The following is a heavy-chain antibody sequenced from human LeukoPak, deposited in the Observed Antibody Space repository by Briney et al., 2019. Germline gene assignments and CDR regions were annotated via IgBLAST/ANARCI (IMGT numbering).Heavy chain of an antibody. CDR3: ARDNTVTTSWYFDL. D-gene: IGHD4-17*01. J-gene: IGHJ2*01. Sequence: ASVKVSCKASGYTFTGYYMHWVRQAPGQGLEWMGWINPNSGGTNYAQKFQGRVTMTRDTSISTAYMELSRLRSDDTAVYYCARDNTVTTSWYFDLWGRGTLVTVSS. CDR1: GYTFTGYY. V-gene: IGHV1-2*02. CDR2: INPNSGGT.